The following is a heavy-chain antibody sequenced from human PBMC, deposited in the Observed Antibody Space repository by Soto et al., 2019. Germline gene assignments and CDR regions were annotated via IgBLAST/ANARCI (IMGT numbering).Heavy chain of an antibody. V-gene: IGHV3-30*18. Sequence: GGSLRLSCAASGFTFSSYGMHWVRQAPGKGLEWVAVISYDGSNKYYADSVKGRFTISRDNSKNTLYLQMNSLRAEDTAVYYCAKLGLAMVSRNWFDPWGQGTLVTVSS. CDR2: ISYDGSNK. CDR3: AKLGLAMVSRNWFDP. J-gene: IGHJ5*02. D-gene: IGHD5-18*01. CDR1: GFTFSSYG.